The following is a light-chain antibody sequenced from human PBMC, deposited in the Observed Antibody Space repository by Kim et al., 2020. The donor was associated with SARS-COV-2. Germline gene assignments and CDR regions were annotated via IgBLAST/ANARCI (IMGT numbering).Light chain of an antibody. CDR3: QVWDTNTAA. J-gene: IGLJ2*01. Sequence: SYELTQPPSVSVSPGQTASITCSGENLGNKYTCWYQQKPGQSPELVIFEDNKRPSGIPERFSGSNSGNTATLTISGTQAMDEADYYCQVWDTNTAAFGGGTQLTVL. CDR2: EDN. CDR1: NLGNKY. V-gene: IGLV3-1*01.